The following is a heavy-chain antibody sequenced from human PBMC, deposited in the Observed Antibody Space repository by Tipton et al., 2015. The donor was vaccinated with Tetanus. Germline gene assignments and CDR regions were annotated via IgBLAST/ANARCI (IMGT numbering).Heavy chain of an antibody. CDR3: ARTYYYDSSGYYPVDY. CDR2: ISAYNGNT. Sequence: QSGAEVKKPGASVKVSCKASGYTSTSYGISWVRQAPGQGLEWMGWISAYNGNTNYAQKLQGRVTMTTDTSTSTAYMELRSLRSDDTAVYYCARTYYYDSSGYYPVDYWGQGTLVTVSS. J-gene: IGHJ4*02. D-gene: IGHD3-22*01. V-gene: IGHV1-18*01. CDR1: GYTSTSYG.